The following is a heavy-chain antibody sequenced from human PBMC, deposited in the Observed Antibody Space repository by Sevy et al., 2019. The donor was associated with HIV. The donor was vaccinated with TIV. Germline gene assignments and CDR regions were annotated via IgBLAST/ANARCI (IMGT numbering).Heavy chain of an antibody. J-gene: IGHJ4*02. V-gene: IGHV3-7*01. Sequence: GGSLRLSCQASGFTFSNFWMQWIRQAPGKGLEWVANIRQDGNELYYVHSVKGRFTISRDNAKNALYLQMDGLRVEDTAVYYCARRYFDLWGQGTLVTVSS. CDR3: ARRYFDL. CDR2: IRQDGNEL. CDR1: GFTFSNFW.